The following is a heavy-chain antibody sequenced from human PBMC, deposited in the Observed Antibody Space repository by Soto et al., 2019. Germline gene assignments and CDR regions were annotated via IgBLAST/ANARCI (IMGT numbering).Heavy chain of an antibody. CDR1: GFTVSSNY. Sequence: GGSLRLSCAASGFTVSSNYMSWVRQAPGKGLEWVSVIYSGGSTYYADSVKGRFTISRDNSKNTLYLQMNSLRAEDTAVYYCARLNYDFWSGSKDYWGQGPLVTVSS. CDR2: IYSGGST. J-gene: IGHJ4*02. CDR3: ARLNYDFWSGSKDY. D-gene: IGHD3-3*01. V-gene: IGHV3-66*01.